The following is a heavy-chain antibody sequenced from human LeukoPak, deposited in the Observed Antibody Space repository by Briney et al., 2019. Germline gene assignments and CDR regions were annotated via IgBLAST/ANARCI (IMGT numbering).Heavy chain of an antibody. CDR3: ARAIDFWSGYYDY. D-gene: IGHD3-3*01. CDR2: IIPILGTA. Sequence: SVKVSCKASGGTFSSYAISWVRQAPGQGLEWMGGIIPILGTANYAQKFQGRVTITADESTSTAYMELSSLRSEDTAVYYCARAIDFWSGYYDYWGQGTLVTVSS. CDR1: GGTFSSYA. J-gene: IGHJ4*02. V-gene: IGHV1-69*13.